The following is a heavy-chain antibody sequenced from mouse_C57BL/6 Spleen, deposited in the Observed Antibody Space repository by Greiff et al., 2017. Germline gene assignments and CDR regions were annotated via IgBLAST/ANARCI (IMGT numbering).Heavy chain of an antibody. CDR2: ISSGSSTI. V-gene: IGHV5-17*01. CDR3: ARGGYYTWFAY. D-gene: IGHD2-3*01. J-gene: IGHJ3*01. Sequence: DVQLQESGGGLVKPGGSLKLSCAASGFTFSDYGMHWVRQAPEKGLEWVAYISSGSSTIYYADTVKGRFTISRDNAKNTLFLQMTSLRSEDTAMYYCARGGYYTWFAYWGQGTLVTVSA. CDR1: GFTFSDYG.